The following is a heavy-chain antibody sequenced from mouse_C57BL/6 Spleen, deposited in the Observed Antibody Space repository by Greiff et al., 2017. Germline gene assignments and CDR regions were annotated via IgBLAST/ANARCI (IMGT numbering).Heavy chain of an antibody. CDR3: ARWKYYDYDERGGGFDY. J-gene: IGHJ2*01. CDR2: IDPSDSYT. Sequence: VQLQQSGAELVMPGASVKLSCKASGYTFTSYWMHWVKQRPGQGLEWIGEIDPSDSYTNYNQKFKGKSTLTVDKSSSTAYMQLSSLTSEDSAVYYCARWKYYDYDERGGGFDYWGQGTTLTVSS. D-gene: IGHD2-4*01. CDR1: GYTFTSYW. V-gene: IGHV1-69*01.